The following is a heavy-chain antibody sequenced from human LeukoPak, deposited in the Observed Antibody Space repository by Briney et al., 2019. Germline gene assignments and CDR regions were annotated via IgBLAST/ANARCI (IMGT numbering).Heavy chain of an antibody. D-gene: IGHD2-2*01. Sequence: PSETLSLTCTVSGGSISSYYWSWIRQPPGKGLEWIGSIYYSGSTYYNPSLKSRVTISVDTSKNQFSLKLSSVTAADTAVYYCARLSIVVVPAAIGCWFDPWGQGTLVTVSS. CDR2: IYYSGST. CDR1: GGSISSYY. CDR3: ARLSIVVVPAAIGCWFDP. V-gene: IGHV4-39*01. J-gene: IGHJ5*02.